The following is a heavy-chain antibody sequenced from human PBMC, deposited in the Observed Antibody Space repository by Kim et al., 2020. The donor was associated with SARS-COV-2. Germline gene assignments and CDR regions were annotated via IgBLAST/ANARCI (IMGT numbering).Heavy chain of an antibody. V-gene: IGHV4-34*01. J-gene: IGHJ4*02. Sequence: SRVTISVDTSKNQFSLKLSSVTAADTAVYYCARSKFDGLYYDSSGVYFDYWGQGTLVTVSS. CDR3: ARSKFDGLYYDSSGVYFDY. D-gene: IGHD3-22*01.